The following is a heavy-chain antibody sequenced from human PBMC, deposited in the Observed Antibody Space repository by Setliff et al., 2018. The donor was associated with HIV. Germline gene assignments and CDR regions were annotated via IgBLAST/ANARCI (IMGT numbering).Heavy chain of an antibody. CDR3: ARGLERTNALFGVLSIWLDS. CDR2: IDPTGATM. J-gene: IGHJ5*01. D-gene: IGHD2-8*01. CDR1: GFSFSSSE. Sequence: GGSLRLSCVASGFSFSSSEMTWIRQAPGKGLEFVSFIDPTGATMHYADSVKGRFIISRDNAKKSLYLQMNSLRAEDTAVYFCARGLERTNALFGVLSIWLDSWGQGTLVTVSS. V-gene: IGHV3-48*03.